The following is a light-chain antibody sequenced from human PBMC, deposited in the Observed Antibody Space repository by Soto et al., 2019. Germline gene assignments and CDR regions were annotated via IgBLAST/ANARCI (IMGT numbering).Light chain of an antibody. J-gene: IGKJ4*01. Sequence: EIVLTQSPATLSVSPGERATLSCRASQSVSSNLAWYQQKPGQAPRLLIYGASSRATGIPDRFSGSGSGTDFTLTISRLETEDSAVYYCQQHGTSPLTFGGGTKVDIK. CDR3: QQHGTSPLT. CDR1: QSVSSN. V-gene: IGKV3-20*01. CDR2: GAS.